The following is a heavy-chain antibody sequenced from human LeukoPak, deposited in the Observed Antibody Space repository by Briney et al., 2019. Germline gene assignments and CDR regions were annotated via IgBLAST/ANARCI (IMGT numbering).Heavy chain of an antibody. V-gene: IGHV3-48*01. CDR3: ARAAGGAVAGSSYYYYGMDV. CDR2: ISSSSSTI. D-gene: IGHD6-19*01. J-gene: IGHJ6*02. CDR1: GFTFSTYS. Sequence: GGSLRLSCAASGFTFSTYSMNWVRQAPGKGLERVSYISSSSSTIYYADSVKGRFTISRDNAKNSLYLQMNSLRAEDTAVYYCARAAGGAVAGSSYYYYGMDVWGQGTTVTVSS.